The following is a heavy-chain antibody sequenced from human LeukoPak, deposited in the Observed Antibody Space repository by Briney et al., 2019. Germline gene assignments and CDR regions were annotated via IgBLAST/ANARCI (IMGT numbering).Heavy chain of an antibody. CDR1: GYTFTSYG. J-gene: IGHJ4*02. CDR2: ISAYNGNT. V-gene: IGHV1-18*01. CDR3: ARVEAVAGTAAN. Sequence: ASVKVSCKASGYTFTSYGISWVRQAPGQGLEWMGWISAYNGNTNYAQKLQGRVTMTTDTSTSTAYMELRSLRSDNTAVYYCARVEAVAGTAANWGQGTLVTVSS. D-gene: IGHD6-19*01.